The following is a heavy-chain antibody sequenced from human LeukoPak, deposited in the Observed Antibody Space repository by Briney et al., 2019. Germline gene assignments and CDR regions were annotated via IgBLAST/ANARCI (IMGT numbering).Heavy chain of an antibody. D-gene: IGHD2-2*01. CDR1: GFTFSSYA. CDR3: AKRSGGYCSSTSCYPPYYMDV. Sequence: GGSLRLSCAASGFTFSSYAMSWVRQAPGKGLEWVSAISGSGGSTYYADSVKGRFTIPRDNSKNTLYLQMNSLRAEDTAVYYCAKRSGGYCSSTSCYPPYYMDVWGKGTTVTVSS. CDR2: ISGSGGST. V-gene: IGHV3-23*01. J-gene: IGHJ6*03.